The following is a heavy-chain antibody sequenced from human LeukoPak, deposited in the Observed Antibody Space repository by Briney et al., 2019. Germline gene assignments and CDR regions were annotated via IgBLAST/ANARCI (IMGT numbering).Heavy chain of an antibody. CDR3: ARLHSGYDYFDY. Sequence: ASVKVSCKASGYTFTGFYMHWVRQAPGQGLEWMGWINPDSGGTNYAQKFQGRVTVTRDTSISTAYMELSRLTSDDTAVYYCARLHSGYDYFDYWGQGTLVTVSS. J-gene: IGHJ4*02. V-gene: IGHV1-2*02. CDR1: GYTFTGFY. D-gene: IGHD5-12*01. CDR2: INPDSGGT.